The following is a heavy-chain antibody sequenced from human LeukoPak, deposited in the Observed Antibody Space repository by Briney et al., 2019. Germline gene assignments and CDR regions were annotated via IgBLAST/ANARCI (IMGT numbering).Heavy chain of an antibody. CDR2: VSYSGST. CDR1: GGSISSYY. V-gene: IGHV4-59*01. D-gene: IGHD3-9*01. J-gene: IGHJ6*02. CDR3: ARDGARYFDWSGWDV. Sequence: PSETLSLTCTVSGGSISSYYWSWVRQPPGKGLEWIGYVSYSGSTDYNPSLKSRVTISVDTSKNQFSLKLSSVTAADTAVYYCARDGARYFDWSGWDVWGQGTTVTVSS.